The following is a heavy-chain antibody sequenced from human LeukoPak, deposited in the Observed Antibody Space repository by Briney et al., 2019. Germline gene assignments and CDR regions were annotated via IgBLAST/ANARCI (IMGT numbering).Heavy chain of an antibody. J-gene: IGHJ4*02. CDR2: IYYSGST. V-gene: IGHV4-59*01. Sequence: SETLSLTCTVSGGSISSYYWSWIRQPPGKGLEWIGFIYYSGSTNYNPSLKSRVTISVDTSKNQFSLKLSSVTAADTAVYYCARGTIGFGSSLFDYWGQGTLVTVSS. CDR1: GGSISSYY. D-gene: IGHD2-2*01. CDR3: ARGTIGFGSSLFDY.